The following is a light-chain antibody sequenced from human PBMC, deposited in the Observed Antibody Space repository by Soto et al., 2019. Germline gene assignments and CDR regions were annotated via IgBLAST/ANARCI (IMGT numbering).Light chain of an antibody. Sequence: EIVMTQSPATLSLSPGERATLSCRASQSVSSNLSWYQQKPGQAPTRLIYGASTRATGIPARFSGSGSGTDFTLTISRLQSEDFAVYYCQQYSNWPRTFGQGTQVDIK. J-gene: IGKJ5*01. CDR1: QSVSSN. V-gene: IGKV3-15*01. CDR2: GAS. CDR3: QQYSNWPRT.